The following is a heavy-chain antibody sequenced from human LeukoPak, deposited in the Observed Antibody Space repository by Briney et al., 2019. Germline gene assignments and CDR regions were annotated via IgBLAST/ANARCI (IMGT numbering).Heavy chain of an antibody. D-gene: IGHD3-22*01. CDR2: ISSSSSTI. CDR3: ARAGYDYDSSGYPSGDY. CDR1: GFTFSSYS. J-gene: IGHJ4*02. Sequence: GGSLRLSCAASGFTFSSYSMNWVRQAPGKGLEWVSYISSSSSTIYYADSVKGRFTISRDNAKNSLYLQMNSLRAEDTAVYYCARAGYDYDSSGYPSGDYWGQGTLVTVSS. V-gene: IGHV3-48*01.